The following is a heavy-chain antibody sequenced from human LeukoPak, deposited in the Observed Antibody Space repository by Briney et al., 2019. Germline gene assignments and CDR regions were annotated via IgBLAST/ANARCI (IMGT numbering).Heavy chain of an antibody. J-gene: IGHJ4*02. CDR2: ISMSGRS. V-gene: IGHV4-59*01. D-gene: IGHD6-13*01. CDR3: ARSDTHHIHSSSWPFDY. Sequence: AETLSLTCSVAGGSIGTNYCSWIRQVPGKGLEWIGYISMSGRSNYNPSLKSPVTISVDTSKTQFSLYLHSVAAADTAVYYCARSDTHHIHSSSWPFDYWGQGTLVTVS. CDR1: GGSIGTNY.